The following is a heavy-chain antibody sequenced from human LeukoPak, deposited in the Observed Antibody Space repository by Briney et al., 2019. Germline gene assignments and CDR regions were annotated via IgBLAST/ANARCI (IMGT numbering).Heavy chain of an antibody. V-gene: IGHV3-30*18. CDR2: ISYDGSNK. D-gene: IGHD5-18*01. Sequence: GGSLGLSCAASGFTFSSYGMHWVRQAPGKGLEWVAVISYDGSNKYYADSVKGRFTISRDNSKNTLYLQMNSLRAEDTAVYYCAKGKKDTAMVKGSPYFEYWGQGTLVTVSS. J-gene: IGHJ4*02. CDR1: GFTFSSYG. CDR3: AKGKKDTAMVKGSPYFEY.